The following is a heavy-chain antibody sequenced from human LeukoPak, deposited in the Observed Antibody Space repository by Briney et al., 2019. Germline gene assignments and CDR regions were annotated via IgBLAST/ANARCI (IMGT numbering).Heavy chain of an antibody. CDR2: INSDGSST. D-gene: IGHD6-25*01. V-gene: IGHV3-74*01. Sequence: HTGGSLRLSCAASGFTFSSYWMHWVRHAPGKGLVWVSRINSDGSSTSYADSVKGRFTISRDNAKNTLYLQMNSLRAEDTAVYYCARRSAAKDAFDIWGQGTMVTVSS. J-gene: IGHJ3*02. CDR1: GFTFSSYW. CDR3: ARRSAAKDAFDI.